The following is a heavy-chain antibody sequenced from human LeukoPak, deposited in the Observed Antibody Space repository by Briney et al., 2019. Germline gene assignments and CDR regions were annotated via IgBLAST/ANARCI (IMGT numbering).Heavy chain of an antibody. D-gene: IGHD5-18*01. CDR2: IKEDGSAE. V-gene: IGHV3-7*01. CDR1: GFTFSNYW. J-gene: IGHJ4*02. Sequence: GGSLRLSCAASGFTSGFTFSNYWTSWVRQAPGKGLEWVANIKEDGSAEFYVDSVKGRFTISRDNAKNSLYLQMNSLRAEDTAVYYCATSRDAPMETGGQGTLGTVSS. CDR3: ATSRDAPMET.